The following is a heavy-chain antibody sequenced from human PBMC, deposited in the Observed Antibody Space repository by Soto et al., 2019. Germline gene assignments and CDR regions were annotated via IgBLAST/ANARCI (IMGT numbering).Heavy chain of an antibody. CDR1: GYSFTSYG. Sequence: ASVKVSCKASGYSFTSYGISWVRQAPGQGLEWMGWISIYNGNTNYAQKLQGRVTMTTDTSTSTAYMELRSLRSDDTAVYYCERDVRSHDYGHYYYGMDVWGQGTTVTVSS. V-gene: IGHV1-18*01. D-gene: IGHD4-17*01. CDR2: ISIYNGNT. J-gene: IGHJ6*02. CDR3: ERDVRSHDYGHYYYGMDV.